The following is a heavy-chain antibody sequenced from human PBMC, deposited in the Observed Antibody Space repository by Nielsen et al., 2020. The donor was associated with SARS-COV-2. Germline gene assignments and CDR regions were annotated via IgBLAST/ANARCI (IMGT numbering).Heavy chain of an antibody. V-gene: IGHV3-9*01. D-gene: IGHD6-13*01. CDR1: GFTCDDSA. Sequence: SLTISCAASGFTCDDSAMHWVRQAQGKGLEWVSGISWNSGSIGYADSVKGRFTISRDNAKNSLYLQMNSLRAEDTALYYCATLAAAGTLDYYYYYGMDVWGQGTTVTVSS. CDR2: ISWNSGSI. CDR3: ATLAAAGTLDYYYYYGMDV. J-gene: IGHJ6*02.